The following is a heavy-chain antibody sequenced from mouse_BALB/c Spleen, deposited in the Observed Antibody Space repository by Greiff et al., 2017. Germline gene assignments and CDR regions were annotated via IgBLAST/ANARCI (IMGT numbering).Heavy chain of an antibody. Sequence: EVQLHQSGAELVRPGALVKLSCKASGFNIKDYYMHWVKQRPEQGLEWIGWIDPENGNTIYDPKFQGKASITADTASNTAYLQLSSLTSEDTAVYYCARRGDYDAYWGQGTLVTVSA. V-gene: IGHV14-1*02. J-gene: IGHJ3*01. CDR3: ARRGDYDAY. CDR1: GFNIKDYY. CDR2: IDPENGNT. D-gene: IGHD2-4*01.